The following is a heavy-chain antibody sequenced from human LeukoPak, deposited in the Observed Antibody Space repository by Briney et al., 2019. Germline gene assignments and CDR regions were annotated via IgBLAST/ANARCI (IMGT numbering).Heavy chain of an antibody. Sequence: GGSLRLSCAASGFTFSSYSMNWVRQAPGKGLEWVSYISSSSSTIYYADSVKGRFTISRDNAKNSLYLQMNSLRAEDTAVYYCARKGNQLGVTTFDYWGQGTLVTVSS. V-gene: IGHV3-48*04. CDR1: GFTFSSYS. D-gene: IGHD2-2*01. J-gene: IGHJ4*02. CDR3: ARKGNQLGVTTFDY. CDR2: ISSSSSTI.